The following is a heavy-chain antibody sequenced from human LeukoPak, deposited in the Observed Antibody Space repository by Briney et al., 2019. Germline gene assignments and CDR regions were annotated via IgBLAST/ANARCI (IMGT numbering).Heavy chain of an antibody. Sequence: EGSLRLSCAASGFTFSSYWMSWVRQAPGKGLEWVANIKQDGSEKYYVDSVKGRFTISRDNAKNSLYLQMNSLRAEDTAVYYCARDDYSSSWYKVYYYYYGMDDWGQGTTVTVSS. V-gene: IGHV3-7*01. CDR3: ARDDYSSSWYKVYYYYYGMDD. CDR2: IKQDGSEK. CDR1: GFTFSSYW. D-gene: IGHD6-13*01. J-gene: IGHJ6*02.